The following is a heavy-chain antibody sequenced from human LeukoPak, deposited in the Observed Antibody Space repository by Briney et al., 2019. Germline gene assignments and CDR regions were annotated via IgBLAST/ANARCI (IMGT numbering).Heavy chain of an antibody. CDR1: GASFNSDDQY. Sequence: PSETLSLTCTVSGASFNSDDQYWNWIRQSPGKGLEWIGSIHPSGMLYNNPSLESRVTMSRDPSKNQFSLNLNSVTAADTAVYFCTRGLDSRKLGYWGQGILVTVSS. CDR3: TRGLDSRKLGY. J-gene: IGHJ4*02. V-gene: IGHV4-31*03. D-gene: IGHD3-22*01. CDR2: IHPSGML.